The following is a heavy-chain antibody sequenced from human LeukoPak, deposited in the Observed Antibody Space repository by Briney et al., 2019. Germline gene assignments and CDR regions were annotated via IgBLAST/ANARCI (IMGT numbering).Heavy chain of an antibody. J-gene: IGHJ4*02. CDR3: VQGYCSGGSCYLWYFDY. Sequence: GGTLRLYCSASGFTFSSYAMHWVRHAPGKGLEYSSAISSNGGSTYYADSVKGRFTISRDNSKNTLYLQMSSLRAEDTAVYYCVQGYCSGGSCYLWYFDYWGQGTLVTVSS. D-gene: IGHD2-15*01. CDR1: GFTFSSYA. V-gene: IGHV3-64D*06. CDR2: ISSNGGST.